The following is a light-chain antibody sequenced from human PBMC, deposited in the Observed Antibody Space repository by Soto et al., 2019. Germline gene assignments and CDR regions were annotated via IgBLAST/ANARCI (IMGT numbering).Light chain of an antibody. Sequence: SYELTQPLSVSVALGQTARITCGGNNIGSKNVHLYQQKPGQAPVLVIYRDSNRPSGIPERFSGSNSGNTATLGISRVQAGDEADYYCQVWDSNTARVFGPGTKVTVL. J-gene: IGLJ1*01. CDR2: RDS. CDR3: QVWDSNTARV. V-gene: IGLV3-9*01. CDR1: NIGSKN.